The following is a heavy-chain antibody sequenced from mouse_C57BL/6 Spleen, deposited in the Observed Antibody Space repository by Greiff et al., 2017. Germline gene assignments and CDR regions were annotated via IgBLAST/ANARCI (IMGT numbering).Heavy chain of an antibody. J-gene: IGHJ1*03. CDR2: IRSKSNNYAT. Sequence: GGGLVQPKGSLKLSCAASGFSFNTYAMNWVRQAPGKGLEWVARIRSKSNNYATYYADSVKDRFTISRDDSESMLYLQMNNLKTEDTAMYYCVRGYDYDGDWYFDVWGTGTTVTVSS. D-gene: IGHD2-4*01. V-gene: IGHV10-1*01. CDR3: VRGYDYDGDWYFDV. CDR1: GFSFNTYA.